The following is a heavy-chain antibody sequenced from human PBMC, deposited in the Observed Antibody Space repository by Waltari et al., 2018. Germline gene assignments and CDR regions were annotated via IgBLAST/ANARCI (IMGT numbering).Heavy chain of an antibody. Sequence: EVQLVESGGGLVQPGGSLKLSCAASGFPSVGSSMHWVRQAPGKGLEWVGRIRSKANSYATAYAASVKGRFTISRDDSKNTAYLQMNSLKTEDAAVYYCTSPGVATFDYWGQGTLVTVSS. D-gene: IGHD5-12*01. CDR3: TSPGVATFDY. V-gene: IGHV3-73*02. CDR1: GFPSVGSS. J-gene: IGHJ4*02. CDR2: IRSKANSYAT.